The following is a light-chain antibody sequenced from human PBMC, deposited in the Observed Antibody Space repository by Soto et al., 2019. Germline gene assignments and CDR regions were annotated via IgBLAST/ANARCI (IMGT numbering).Light chain of an antibody. V-gene: IGLV1-51*02. Sequence: QSALTQPPSVSAAPGQKVTISCSGRSSKIGNNYVSWYQQLPGTAPKPLIYENNKRPSGIPDRFSGSKSGTSATLGITGLQTGDEADYYCGTWDSSLSAFYVFGTGTKVTVL. CDR1: SSKIGNNY. J-gene: IGLJ1*01. CDR2: ENN. CDR3: GTWDSSLSAFYV.